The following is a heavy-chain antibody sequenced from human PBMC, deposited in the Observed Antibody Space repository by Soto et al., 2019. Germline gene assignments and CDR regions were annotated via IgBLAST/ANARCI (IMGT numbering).Heavy chain of an antibody. CDR3: ARACEIVVVPAAIALPFDA. CDR2: ISSSSSYI. D-gene: IGHD2-2*02. V-gene: IGHV3-21*01. CDR1: GFTFSSYS. J-gene: IGHJ5*02. Sequence: PGGSLRLSCAASGFTFSSYSMNWVRQAPGKGLEWVSSISSSSSYIYYADSVKGRFTISRDNAKNSLYLQMNSLRAEDTAVYYCARACEIVVVPAAIALPFDAWGEETRVSVSS.